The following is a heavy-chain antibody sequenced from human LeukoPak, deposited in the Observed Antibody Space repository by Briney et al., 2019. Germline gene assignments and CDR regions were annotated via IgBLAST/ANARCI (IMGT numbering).Heavy chain of an antibody. Sequence: GGSLRHSCAASGFTFSDYYMSWIRQAPGKGLEWVSYISSSGSTIYYADSVKGRFTISRDNAKNSLYLQMNSLRAEDTAVYYCAIDQSTYYYDSSGSSLDYWGQGTLVTVSS. CDR1: GFTFSDYY. D-gene: IGHD3-22*01. CDR2: ISSSGSTI. V-gene: IGHV3-11*01. CDR3: AIDQSTYYYDSSGSSLDY. J-gene: IGHJ4*02.